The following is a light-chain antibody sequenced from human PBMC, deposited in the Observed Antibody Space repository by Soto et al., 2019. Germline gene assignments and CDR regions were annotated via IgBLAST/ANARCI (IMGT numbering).Light chain of an antibody. CDR2: EGS. Sequence: QSVLTQPASVSGSPGQSITISCTGTSSDVGSYNLVSWYQQHPGKAPKLMIYEGSKRPSGVSNRFSGSKSGNTASLTISGLQAEDEADYYCCSYAGSSTVVIGGGTQLTVL. V-gene: IGLV2-23*01. CDR1: SSDVGSYNL. J-gene: IGLJ2*01. CDR3: CSYAGSSTVV.